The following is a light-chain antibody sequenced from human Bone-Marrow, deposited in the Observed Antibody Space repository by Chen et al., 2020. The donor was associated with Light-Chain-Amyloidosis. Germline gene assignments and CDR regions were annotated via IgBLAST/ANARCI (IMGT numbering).Light chain of an antibody. V-gene: IGKV3-20*01. Sequence: EIVLTQSPGTLSLSPGEGANLSCRASQTISSNYLTWYQQKFGQAPRLLIYGSSSRATGIPDRFTGSGSVTDFTLTINRLEPEDFAMYYCQQYGTSPLTFGGGTKVDIK. CDR3: QQYGTSPLT. J-gene: IGKJ4*01. CDR2: GSS. CDR1: QTISSNY.